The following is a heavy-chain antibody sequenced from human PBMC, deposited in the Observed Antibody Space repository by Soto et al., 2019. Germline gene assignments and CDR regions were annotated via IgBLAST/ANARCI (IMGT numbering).Heavy chain of an antibody. D-gene: IGHD3-9*01. V-gene: IGHV3-23*01. J-gene: IGHJ1*01. Sequence: EVHLLESGGGLVQPGESLKISCAVSGLTFSSYAMSWVRQAPGKGLEWVSGISGTGRVTNYAESVKGRFTISRDNPKNTLSLEMKSLRAEDTAVYYCAKDVHYDIVTGIEYFDHWGQGTLVTVSS. CDR3: AKDVHYDIVTGIEYFDH. CDR1: GLTFSSYA. CDR2: ISGTGRVT.